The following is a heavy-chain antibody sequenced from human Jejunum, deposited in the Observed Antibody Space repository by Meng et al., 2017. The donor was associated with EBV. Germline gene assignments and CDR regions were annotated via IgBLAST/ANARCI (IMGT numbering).Heavy chain of an antibody. CDR3: ARYGSGYFPALWY. CDR2: IYHCGST. V-gene: IGHV4-4*02. J-gene: IGHJ4*02. CDR1: GDSISSSNW. D-gene: IGHD3-3*01. Sequence: QVQLRGSGPALVKPSGTLSLTGAVAGDSISSSNWWSWVRQPPGKGLEWIGEIYHCGSTNYNPSLKSRVTISVDKSKNQFSLKLSSVTAADTAVYYCARYGSGYFPALWYWGQGTLVTVSS.